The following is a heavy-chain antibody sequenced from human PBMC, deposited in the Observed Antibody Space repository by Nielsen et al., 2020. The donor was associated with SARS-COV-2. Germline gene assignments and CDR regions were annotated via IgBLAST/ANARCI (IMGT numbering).Heavy chain of an antibody. CDR1: GDSMSDSNYY. J-gene: IGHJ4*02. Sequence: ETLSLTCTVSGDSMSDSNYYWVWIRQPPGKGLEWIASIYYSGITYYNTSLKSRVTISIDTSKNHFSLRLNSVAAADTAVYYCVRLNRRILTPLALASLRFDYWGQGSLVTVSS. CDR3: VRLNRRILTPLALASLRFDY. V-gene: IGHV4-39*02. D-gene: IGHD1-14*01. CDR2: IYYSGIT.